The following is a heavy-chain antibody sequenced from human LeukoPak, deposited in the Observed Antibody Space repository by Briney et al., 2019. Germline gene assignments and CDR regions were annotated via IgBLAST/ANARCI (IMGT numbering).Heavy chain of an antibody. CDR3: ARSLYYHILTGYYNRPETYDAFDI. CDR2: INPNSGGT. Sequence: ASVKVSCKASGYTFTGYYMHWVRQAPGQGLEWMGRINPNSGGTNYAQKFQGRVTMTRDTSISTAYMELNRLRSDATAAYYCARSLYYHILTGYYNRPETYDAFDILGQGTMVTVSS. D-gene: IGHD3-9*01. CDR1: GYTFTGYY. J-gene: IGHJ3*02. V-gene: IGHV1-2*06.